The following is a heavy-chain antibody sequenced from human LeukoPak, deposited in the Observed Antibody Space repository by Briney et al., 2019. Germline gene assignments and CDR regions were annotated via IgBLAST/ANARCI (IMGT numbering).Heavy chain of an antibody. J-gene: IGHJ5*02. CDR2: IIPIFGTA. Sequence: SVKVSCKASGGTFSSYAISWVRQAPGQGLEWMGGIIPIFGTANCAQKFQGRVTITTDESTSTVYMELSSLRSEDTAVYYCARDLSTIFGVVIIPGRWFDPWGQGTLVTVSS. D-gene: IGHD3-3*01. CDR3: ARDLSTIFGVVIIPGRWFDP. V-gene: IGHV1-69*05. CDR1: GGTFSSYA.